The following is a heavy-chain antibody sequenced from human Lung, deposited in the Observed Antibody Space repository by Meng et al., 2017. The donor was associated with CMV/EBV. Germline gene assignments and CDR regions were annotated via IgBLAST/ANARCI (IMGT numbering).Heavy chain of an antibody. D-gene: IGHD6-13*01. V-gene: IGHV3-23*01. CDR1: GFSFSSYA. CDR3: ARFGGTGSWGWLGYGMDV. CDR2: ISGSGGST. J-gene: IGHJ6*02. Sequence: GESLKISCAASGFSFSSYAMTWVRQAPGKGLEWVSGISGSGGSTYYADSVKGRFTISRDNSKNTLFVQMNSLRAEDTAVYYCARFGGTGSWGWLGYGMDVWGQGTTVTVSS.